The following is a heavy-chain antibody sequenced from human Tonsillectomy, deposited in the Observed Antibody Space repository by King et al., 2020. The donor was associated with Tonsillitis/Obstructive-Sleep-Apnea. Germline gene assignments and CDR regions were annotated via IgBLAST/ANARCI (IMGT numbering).Heavy chain of an antibody. CDR3: ARDDVVGRYIDS. Sequence: QLVQSGAEVKTPGASVKVSCKASGYTFTRFYIHWVRQARGQGLEWMGIINPSSGVARYAQKFQGRVTMTTDTSASTVYLQLSSLRSEDTAVYYCARDDVVGRYIDSWGQGTLVTVSS. CDR1: GYTFTRFY. V-gene: IGHV1-46*01. CDR2: INPSSGVA. D-gene: IGHD1-14*01. J-gene: IGHJ4*02.